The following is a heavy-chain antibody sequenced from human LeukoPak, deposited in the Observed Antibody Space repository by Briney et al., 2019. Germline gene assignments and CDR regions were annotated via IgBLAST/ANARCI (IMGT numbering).Heavy chain of an antibody. CDR1: GGTFNSFA. D-gene: IGHD3-3*01. V-gene: IGHV1-69*13. J-gene: IGHJ3*01. CDR3: ARASFPFLEWTTSIPFDV. Sequence: ASVKVSCKASGGTFNSFALSWVRQAPGQRLEWMGGIIPIYPTTDYAQRFQGRVTISADESKGTVSLELSNLRSEDTAVYYCARASFPFLEWTTSIPFDVWGQGTVVIVSS. CDR2: IIPIYPTT.